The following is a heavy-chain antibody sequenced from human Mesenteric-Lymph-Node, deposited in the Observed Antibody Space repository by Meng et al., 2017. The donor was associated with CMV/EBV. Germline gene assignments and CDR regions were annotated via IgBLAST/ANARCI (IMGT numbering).Heavy chain of an antibody. D-gene: IGHD3-16*01. CDR1: VGAISSSDYW. CDR2: IYYDGGT. Sequence: CTVSVGAISSSDYWWSWVRQPPGKGLEWIGEIYYDGGTNYKPSLKSRVTISVDTPKNQFSLKLTSVTAADTAVYYCARGADYAWGTWGQGILVTVSS. CDR3: ARGADYAWGT. V-gene: IGHV4-4*02. J-gene: IGHJ4*02.